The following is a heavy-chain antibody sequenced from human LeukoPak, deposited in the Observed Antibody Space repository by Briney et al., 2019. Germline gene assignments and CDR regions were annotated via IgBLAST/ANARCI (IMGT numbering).Heavy chain of an antibody. CDR2: ISGSGGST. J-gene: IGHJ4*02. Sequence: GGSLRLSCAASGFTFSDYYMSWIRQAPGKGLEWVSAISGSGGSTYYADSVKGRFTISRDNSKNTLYLQMNSLRAEDTAVYYCVKDPKIIAAAVELRYFDYWGQGTLVTVSS. CDR3: VKDPKIIAAAVELRYFDY. CDR1: GFTFSDYY. V-gene: IGHV3-23*01. D-gene: IGHD6-13*01.